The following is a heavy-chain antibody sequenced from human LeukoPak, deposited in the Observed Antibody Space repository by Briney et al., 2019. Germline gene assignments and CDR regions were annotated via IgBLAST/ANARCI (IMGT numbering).Heavy chain of an antibody. D-gene: IGHD3-3*01. J-gene: IGHJ4*02. CDR2: INPSGGST. V-gene: IGHV1-46*01. CDR1: GYTFTSYY. CDR3: ARGSITIFGVVILDY. Sequence: ASVKVSCKASGYTFTSYYMHWVRQAPGQGLEWMGIINPSGGSTSYAQKFQGRVTMTRDTSTSTAYMELSSLRSEDTAVYYCARGSITIFGVVILDYWGQGTLVTVSS.